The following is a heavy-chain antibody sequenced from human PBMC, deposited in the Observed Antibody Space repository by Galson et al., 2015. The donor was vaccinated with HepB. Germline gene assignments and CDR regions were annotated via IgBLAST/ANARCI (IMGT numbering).Heavy chain of an antibody. Sequence: SVKVSCKASGYTFRDYYIHWIRQVPGQGLEWMGRVNPRSGGTNFAPKFQDRVTMTTDTSINTAFLELNSLTYDDTAVYYCARKGRIAVLGNYDLWGQGVLITVSS. CDR1: GYTFRDYY. J-gene: IGHJ4*02. CDR2: VNPRSGGT. CDR3: ARKGRIAVLGNYDL. V-gene: IGHV1-2*06. D-gene: IGHD3-22*01.